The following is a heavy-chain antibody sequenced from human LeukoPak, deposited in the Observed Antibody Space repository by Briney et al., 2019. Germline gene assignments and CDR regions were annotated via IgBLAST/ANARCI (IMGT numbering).Heavy chain of an antibody. CDR3: ARDSTPTYYSGTYYFEY. Sequence: GASVKVSCKASGYTFTGYYIHWLRQAPGQGLEWMGQINPNSGGTNYAQKFQGRVTMTRDTSISTAYMELSRLKSDDTAVYYCARDSTPTYYSGTYYFEYWGQGTLVTVSS. V-gene: IGHV1-2*06. CDR1: GYTFTGYY. J-gene: IGHJ4*02. CDR2: INPNSGGT. D-gene: IGHD1-26*01.